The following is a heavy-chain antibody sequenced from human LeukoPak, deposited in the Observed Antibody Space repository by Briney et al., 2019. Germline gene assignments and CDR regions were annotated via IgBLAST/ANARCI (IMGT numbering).Heavy chain of an antibody. Sequence: PGGSLRLSCAASGFTFSSYEMNWVRQAPGKGLEWVSYISSSGSTIYYADSVKGRFTISRDNAKNPLYLQMNSLRAEDTAVYYCARESSGSYYNDFDYWGQGTLVTVSS. CDR3: ARESSGSYYNDFDY. D-gene: IGHD3-10*01. J-gene: IGHJ4*02. CDR1: GFTFSSYE. CDR2: ISSSGSTI. V-gene: IGHV3-48*03.